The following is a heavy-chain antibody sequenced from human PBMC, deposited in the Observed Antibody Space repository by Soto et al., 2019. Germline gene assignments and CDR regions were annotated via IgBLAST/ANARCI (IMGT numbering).Heavy chain of an antibody. Sequence: QVQLVESGGGVVQPGRSLRLSCAASGFTFSSYGMHWVRQAPGKGLXXXXVISYDGSNKYYADSVKGRFTISRDNSKNTLYLQMNSLRAEDTAVYYCAKDLAYCGGDCLDAFDIWGQGTMVTVSS. CDR2: ISYDGSNK. J-gene: IGHJ3*02. D-gene: IGHD2-21*02. CDR1: GFTFSSYG. CDR3: AKDLAYCGGDCLDAFDI. V-gene: IGHV3-30*18.